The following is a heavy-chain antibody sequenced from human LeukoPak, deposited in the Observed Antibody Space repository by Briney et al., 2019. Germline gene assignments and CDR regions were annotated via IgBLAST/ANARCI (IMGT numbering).Heavy chain of an antibody. V-gene: IGHV3-23*01. D-gene: IGHD3/OR15-3a*01. J-gene: IGHJ3*02. CDR3: AKQWRGTGDAFDI. Sequence: GGSLRLSCAASGFTSSTYAMSWVRQAPGKGLEWVSTISGSGVSTYYADSVKGRFTISRDTSKNTLYLQMNSLRAEDTAVYHCAKQWRGTGDAFDIWGQGTVVTFSS. CDR2: ISGSGVST. CDR1: GFTSSTYA.